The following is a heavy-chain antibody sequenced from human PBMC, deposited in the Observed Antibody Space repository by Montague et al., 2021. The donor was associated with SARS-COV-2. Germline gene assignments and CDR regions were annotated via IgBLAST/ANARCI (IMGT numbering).Heavy chain of an antibody. V-gene: IGHV4-34*01. Sequence: SETLSLTCAVYGGSFSGYYWSWIRQPPGKGLEWIGEINHGGSTNYNPSLKSRVTISVDTSKNQFSLKLSSVTAADTAVYYCASGSGCSGGSCYSEWDPYYYYGMDVWGQGTTVTVSS. CDR2: INHGGST. D-gene: IGHD2-15*01. CDR3: ASGSGCSGGSCYSEWDPYYYYGMDV. J-gene: IGHJ6*02. CDR1: GGSFSGYY.